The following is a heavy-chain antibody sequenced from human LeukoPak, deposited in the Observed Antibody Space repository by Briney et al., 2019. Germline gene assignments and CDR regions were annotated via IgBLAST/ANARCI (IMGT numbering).Heavy chain of an antibody. CDR3: AREVYSSSTFDY. V-gene: IGHV4-59*01. J-gene: IGHJ4*02. CDR1: GGSISSYY. D-gene: IGHD6-13*01. Sequence: SETLSLTCTVSGGSISSYYWSWIRQPTGKGLEWIGYIYYSGSTNYNPSLKSRVTISVDTSKNQFSLKLSSVTAADTAVYYCAREVYSSSTFDYWGQGTLVTVSS. CDR2: IYYSGST.